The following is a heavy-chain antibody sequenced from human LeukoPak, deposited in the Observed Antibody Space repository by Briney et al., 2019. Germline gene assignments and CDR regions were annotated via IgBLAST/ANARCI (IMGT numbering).Heavy chain of an antibody. CDR2: IHPGDSNT. CDR3: ARQRRGSYNDYSEGDY. D-gene: IGHD4-11*01. CDR1: GYYFPNYW. Sequence: GESLKISCKGSGYYFPNYWIGWVRQVPGKGLEWMGDIHPGDSNTRYSPSFQGQVTISVDRSISTAYLQWSSLKASDTAMYYCARQRRGSYNDYSEGDYWGQGTLVTVSS. J-gene: IGHJ4*02. V-gene: IGHV5-51*01.